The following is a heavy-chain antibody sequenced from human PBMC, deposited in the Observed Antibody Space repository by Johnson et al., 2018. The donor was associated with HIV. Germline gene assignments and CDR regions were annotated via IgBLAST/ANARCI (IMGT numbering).Heavy chain of an antibody. CDR3: ASSGYRSFGQAFDI. CDR1: GFTFSSYV. CDR2: ISYDESNK. J-gene: IGHJ3*02. V-gene: IGHV3-30*14. Sequence: QLLASGAGVVQPGRSLSLSCVASGFTFSSYVMPWVRQAPGKGLEWVALISYDESNKDHADSVNGRFTISQDNSKNTLYLQMNSLRAEDTAVYYCASSGYRSFGQAFDIWGQGTMVTVSS. D-gene: IGHD6-13*01.